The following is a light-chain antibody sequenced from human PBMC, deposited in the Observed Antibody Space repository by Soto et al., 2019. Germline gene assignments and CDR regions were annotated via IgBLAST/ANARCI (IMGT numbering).Light chain of an antibody. V-gene: IGLV2-8*01. CDR2: EVS. J-gene: IGLJ3*02. Sequence: QSALTQPPSASGSPGQSVTISCTGTSSDVGGYNYVSWYQQHPGKAPKLMINEVSERPSGVAHRFSGSKSGNASSLTGSGLQADEAADYCGGSDEGSNNLVFGGGTKLTVL. CDR1: SSDVGGYNY. CDR3: GSDEGSNNLV.